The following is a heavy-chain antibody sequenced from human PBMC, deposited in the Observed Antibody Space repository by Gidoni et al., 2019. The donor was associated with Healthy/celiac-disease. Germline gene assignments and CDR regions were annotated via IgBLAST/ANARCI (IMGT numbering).Heavy chain of an antibody. J-gene: IGHJ3*02. CDR3: AREATIFGVVLDAFDI. D-gene: IGHD3-3*01. CDR2: INPNSGGT. Sequence: QVQLVQSGAEVNKPGASVKVSCKASGYTFTGYYIHWVRLAPGQGLEWMGWINPNSGGTNYAKKFQGRVTMTRDTSISKAYMELSRLRSDDTAVYYCAREATIFGVVLDAFDIWGQGTMVTVSS. CDR1: GYTFTGYY. V-gene: IGHV1-2*02.